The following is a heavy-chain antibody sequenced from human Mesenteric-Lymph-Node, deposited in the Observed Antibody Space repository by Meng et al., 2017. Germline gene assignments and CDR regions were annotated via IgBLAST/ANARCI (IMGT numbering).Heavy chain of an antibody. J-gene: IGHJ6*02. Sequence: ASVKVSCKASGYTFTSYGISWVRQAPGQGLEWMGWINPDSGDTHYAQKFQGRVTMTRDTSISTSYVELTRLTSDDTALYYCVRTGFYYYGMDVWGQGTTVTVSS. D-gene: IGHD3-10*01. CDR1: GYTFTSYG. V-gene: IGHV1-2*02. CDR2: INPDSGDT. CDR3: VRTGFYYYGMDV.